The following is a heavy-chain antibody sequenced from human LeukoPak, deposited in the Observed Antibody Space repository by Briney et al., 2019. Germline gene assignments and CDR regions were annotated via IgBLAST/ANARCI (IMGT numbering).Heavy chain of an antibody. D-gene: IGHD6-19*01. J-gene: IGHJ4*02. CDR2: ISGSGGST. V-gene: IGHV3-23*01. CDR3: AKVAVAVAAPEYFDY. Sequence: GGSLRLSCAASGFTFSSYAMSWVRQAPGRGLEWVSFISGSGGSTYYADSVKGRFTISRDNSKNTLYLQMNSLRAEDTAVYYCAKVAVAVAAPEYFDYWGQGTLVTVSS. CDR1: GFTFSSYA.